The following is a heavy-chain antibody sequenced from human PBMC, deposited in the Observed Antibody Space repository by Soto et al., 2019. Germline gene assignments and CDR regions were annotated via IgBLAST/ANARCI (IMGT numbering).Heavy chain of an antibody. CDR1: GGSISSSIYY. CDR2: IYYSGYT. D-gene: IGHD3-16*01. Sequence: SETLSLTCTVYGGSISSSIYYWGWVRQPPGKGLEWIGSIYYSGYTYYNPSLKSRVTISVDTSNNQFSLKLSPVTAADTAVYYCARHNGPLYVGYYYDMDVWGQGTTVT. CDR3: ARHNGPLYVGYYYDMDV. J-gene: IGHJ6*02. V-gene: IGHV4-39*01.